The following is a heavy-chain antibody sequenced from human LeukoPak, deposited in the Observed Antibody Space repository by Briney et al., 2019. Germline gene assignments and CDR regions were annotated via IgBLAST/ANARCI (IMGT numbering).Heavy chain of an antibody. CDR2: IYPGDSDT. V-gene: IGHV5-51*01. Sequence: CHGSGYSLHSYWIGWVRPMPGKGLEWMGIIYPGDSDTRYRPSFQGQVPISADKSISTAYLQWSSLKAADTAMYYCARHRSGGPEGSYGMDVWGQGTTVTVSS. D-gene: IGHD3-16*01. CDR3: ARHRSGGPEGSYGMDV. J-gene: IGHJ6*02. CDR1: GYSLHSYW.